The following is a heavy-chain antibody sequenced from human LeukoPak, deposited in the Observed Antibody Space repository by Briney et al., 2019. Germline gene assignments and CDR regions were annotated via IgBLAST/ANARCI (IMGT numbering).Heavy chain of an antibody. Sequence: GGSLRLSCAASGFAVNTNDMHWVRQAPGEGPQWIAYFGISGTIYYADSVRGRFTISRDSAKNSLYLQMNGLRVDDTAIYYCAGYGVYPYWGQGTPVTVSS. CDR2: FGISGTI. V-gene: IGHV3-48*01. CDR3: AGYGVYPY. D-gene: IGHD5/OR15-5a*01. J-gene: IGHJ4*02. CDR1: GFAVNTND.